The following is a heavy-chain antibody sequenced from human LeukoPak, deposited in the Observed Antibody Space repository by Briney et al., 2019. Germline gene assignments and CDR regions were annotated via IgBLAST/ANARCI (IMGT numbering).Heavy chain of an antibody. D-gene: IGHD6-13*01. CDR1: GFTFSSYG. J-gene: IGHJ6*03. Sequence: GGSLRLSCAASGFTFSSYGMSWVRQAPGKGLEWVSAISGSGGSTYYADSVKGRFTISRDNSKNTLYLQMNSLRAEDTAVYYCASTGYPYYYYMDVWGKGTTVTISS. CDR2: ISGSGGST. V-gene: IGHV3-23*01. CDR3: ASTGYPYYYYMDV.